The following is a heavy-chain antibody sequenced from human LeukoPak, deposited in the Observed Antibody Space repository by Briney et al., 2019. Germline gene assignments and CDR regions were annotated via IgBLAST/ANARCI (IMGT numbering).Heavy chain of an antibody. V-gene: IGHV3-23*01. Sequence: GGSLRLSCAASGFTFSSYGMSWVRQAPGKGLEWVSAIGGSGGSTYYADSVKGRFTISRDNAKNSLYLQMNSLRAEDTAVYYCAELGITMIGGVWGKGTTVTISS. CDR2: IGGSGGST. D-gene: IGHD3-10*02. CDR1: GFTFSSYG. CDR3: AELGITMIGGV. J-gene: IGHJ6*04.